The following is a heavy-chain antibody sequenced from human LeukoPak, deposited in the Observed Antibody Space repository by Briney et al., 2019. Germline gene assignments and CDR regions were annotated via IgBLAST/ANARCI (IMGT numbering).Heavy chain of an antibody. CDR2: IYSGGST. J-gene: IGHJ6*02. V-gene: IGHV3-66*01. D-gene: IGHD5-24*01. Sequence: PGGSLRLSCAASGFTFSSYAMSWVRQAPGKGLEWVSLIYSGGSTSYADSVKGRFTISRDNSKNTLYLQMNSLRAEDTAVYYCVRGGIGYNFYGLDVWGQETTVTVSS. CDR3: VRGGIGYNFYGLDV. CDR1: GFTFSSYA.